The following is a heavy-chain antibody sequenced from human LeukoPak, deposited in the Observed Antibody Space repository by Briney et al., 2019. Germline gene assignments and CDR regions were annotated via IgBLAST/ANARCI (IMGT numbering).Heavy chain of an antibody. V-gene: IGHV3-43*02. CDR1: GFTLGAFA. J-gene: IGHJ4*02. CDR3: VRDLILVWAPGDDFDH. D-gene: IGHD3-16*01. CDR2: IDKDGRST. Sequence: PGGSLRLSCAASGFTLGAFAMHWVRQAPGKGLEWVSLIDKDGRSTYYADSVKGRFTISRENARNTLYLQMNSLTAEDTAVYYCVRDLILVWAPGDDFDHWGQGTLVTVSS.